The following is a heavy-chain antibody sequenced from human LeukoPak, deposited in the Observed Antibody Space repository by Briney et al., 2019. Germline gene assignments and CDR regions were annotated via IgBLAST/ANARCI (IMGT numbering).Heavy chain of an antibody. Sequence: GGSLRLSCAASGFTFSSYAMTWVRQTPGGGLEWVSTIEQDSSGTYSADSVKGRFAISRDNSKNTLYLQLSSLTAEDTAVYYCAKDEGRLINNWYRQYWGQGTPVTVSS. CDR1: GFTFSSYA. J-gene: IGHJ4*02. D-gene: IGHD1-1*01. V-gene: IGHV3-23*01. CDR2: IEQDSSGT. CDR3: AKDEGRLINNWYRQY.